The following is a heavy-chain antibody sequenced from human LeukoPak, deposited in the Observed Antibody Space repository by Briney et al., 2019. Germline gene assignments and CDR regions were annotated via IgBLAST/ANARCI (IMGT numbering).Heavy chain of an antibody. D-gene: IGHD3-10*01. J-gene: IGHJ5*02. CDR3: ARGVGMVRGPRVTNWFDP. V-gene: IGHV1-2*02. Sequence: GASVKVSCKASGYTFTGNYIRWVRQAPGQGLEWMGWINPNSGGTNYAQKFQGRVTMTRDTSISTAYMELSRLRSDDTAVYYCARGVGMVRGPRVTNWFDPWGQGTLVTVSS. CDR1: GYTFTGNY. CDR2: INPNSGGT.